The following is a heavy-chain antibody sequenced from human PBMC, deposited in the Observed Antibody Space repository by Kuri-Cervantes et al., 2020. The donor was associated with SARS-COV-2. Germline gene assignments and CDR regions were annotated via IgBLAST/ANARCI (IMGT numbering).Heavy chain of an antibody. D-gene: IGHD3-3*01. CDR2: ISAYNGNT. V-gene: IGHV1-18*01. CDR3: ARAGDVYDFWSGYYFPPRF. Sequence: ASVKVSCKASGYTFTSYGISWVRQAPGQGLEWMGWISAYNGNTNYAQKLQGRVTMTTDTSTSTAYMELRSLRSDDTAVYYCARAGDVYDFWSGYYFPPRFRGQGTLVTVSS. J-gene: IGHJ4*02. CDR1: GYTFTSYG.